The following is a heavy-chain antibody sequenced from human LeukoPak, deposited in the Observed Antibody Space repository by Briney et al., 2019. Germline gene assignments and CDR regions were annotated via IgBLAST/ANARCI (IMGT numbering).Heavy chain of an antibody. CDR3: ATDRPHNCFDP. CDR1: GYAFAAYY. V-gene: IGHV1-46*01. Sequence: PSVKVSCKASGYAFAAYYIHWVRQAPGRGLEWVGLINPSDGSTRYAQKFQGRVTMTRDASTSTIYIDLNNLGSDDTAIYYCATDRPHNCFDPWGQGSLVTVSS. CDR2: INPSDGST. J-gene: IGHJ5*02.